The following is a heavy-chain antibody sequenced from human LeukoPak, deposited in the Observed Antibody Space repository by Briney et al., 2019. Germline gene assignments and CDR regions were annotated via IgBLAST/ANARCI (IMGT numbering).Heavy chain of an antibody. D-gene: IGHD3-10*01. Sequence: PGRSLRLSCAASGFTFSSYAMHWVRQAPGKGLEWVAVISYDGSNKYYADSVKGRFTISRDNSKNTLYLQMNSQRAEDTAVYYCARARRALGGRRRSGSYYTNEYYGMDVWGQGTTVTVSS. V-gene: IGHV3-30*04. CDR1: GFTFSSYA. CDR3: ARARRALGGRRRSGSYYTNEYYGMDV. CDR2: ISYDGSNK. J-gene: IGHJ6*02.